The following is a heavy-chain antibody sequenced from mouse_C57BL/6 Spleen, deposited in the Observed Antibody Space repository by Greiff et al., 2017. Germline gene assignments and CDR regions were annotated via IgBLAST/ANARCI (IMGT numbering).Heavy chain of an antibody. CDR1: GYTFTSYW. V-gene: IGHV1-64*01. CDR3: ASGGLLYAMDD. Sequence: QVQLQQPGAELVKPGASVKLSCKASGYTFTSYWMHWVKQRPGQGLEWIGMIHPNSGSTNYNEKFKSKATLTVDKSSSTAYMQLSSLTSDDSAVYYCASGGLLYAMDDWGKGTSVTVSS. D-gene: IGHD2-3*01. CDR2: IHPNSGST. J-gene: IGHJ4*01.